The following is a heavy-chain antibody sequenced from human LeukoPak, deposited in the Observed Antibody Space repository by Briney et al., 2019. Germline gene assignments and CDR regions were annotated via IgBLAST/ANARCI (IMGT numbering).Heavy chain of an antibody. J-gene: IGHJ4*02. CDR1: GGSISSGDYY. V-gene: IGHV4-30-4*01. Sequence: SETLSLTCTVSGGSISSGDYYWSWIRQPPGKGLEWIGYIYYSGSTYYNPSLKSRVTISVDTSKNQFSLKLSSVTAADTAVYYCARGPQYCSGGSCYLYYFDYWGQGTQVTVSS. CDR2: IYYSGST. CDR3: ARGPQYCSGGSCYLYYFDY. D-gene: IGHD2-15*01.